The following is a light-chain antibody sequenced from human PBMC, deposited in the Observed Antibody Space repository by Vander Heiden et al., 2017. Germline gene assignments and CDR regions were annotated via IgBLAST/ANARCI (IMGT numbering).Light chain of an antibody. CDR2: KAY. Sequence: DIQMTQSPSTLSASVGDRVTITCRASQSISSWLAWYQQKPGKAPNLLIYKAYSLESGVPSRFSGSGSGTEFTLTISSLQTDDSATYYCQQYNSYWTFGQGTKVQIK. V-gene: IGKV1-5*03. J-gene: IGKJ1*01. CDR1: QSISSW. CDR3: QQYNSYWT.